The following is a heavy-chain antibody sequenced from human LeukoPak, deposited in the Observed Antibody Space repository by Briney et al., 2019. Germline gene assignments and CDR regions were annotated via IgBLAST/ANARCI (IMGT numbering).Heavy chain of an antibody. J-gene: IGHJ4*02. CDR3: ARPYYDIWSAYVY. V-gene: IGHV3-64*01. CDR1: GFTFSSYA. D-gene: IGHD3-3*01. Sequence: GGSLRLSCAASGFTFSSYAMHWARQAPGKGLEYVSAISNGGGSTHYANSVKGRFTISRDNSKNTLYLQMGSLRAEDMAVYYCARPYYDIWSAYVYWGQGTLVTVSS. CDR2: ISNGGGST.